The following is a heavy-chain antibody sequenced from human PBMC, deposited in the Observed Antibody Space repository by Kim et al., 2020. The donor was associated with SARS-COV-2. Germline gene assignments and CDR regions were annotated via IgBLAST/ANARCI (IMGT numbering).Heavy chain of an antibody. CDR3: ARERSLTGYYNDAFDI. Sequence: GGSLRLSCAASGFTVSSNYMSWVRQAPGKGLEWVSDIYSGGSTYYADSVKGRFTISRDNSKNTLYLQLNRLRAEDTAVYYCARERSLTGYYNDAFDIWG. CDR2: IYSGGST. D-gene: IGHD3-9*01. V-gene: IGHV3-53*01. CDR1: GFTVSSNY. J-gene: IGHJ3*02.